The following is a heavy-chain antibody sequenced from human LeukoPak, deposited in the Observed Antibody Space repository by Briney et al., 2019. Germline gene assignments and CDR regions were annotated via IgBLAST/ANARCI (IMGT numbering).Heavy chain of an antibody. J-gene: IGHJ5*02. D-gene: IGHD2-2*01. CDR3: ARGSGYCSSTSCYGNWFDP. V-gene: IGHV4-39*07. CDR1: GGSVTTGTYH. Sequence: SETLSLTCSVSGGSVTTGTYHWAWIRQPPGKGLEWIGEINHSGSTNYNPSLKSRVTISVDTSKNQFSLKLSSVTAADTAVYYCARGSGYCSSTSCYGNWFDPWGQGTLVTVSS. CDR2: INHSGST.